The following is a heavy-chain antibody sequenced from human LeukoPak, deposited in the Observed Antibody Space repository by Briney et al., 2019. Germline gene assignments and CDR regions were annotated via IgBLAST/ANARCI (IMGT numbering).Heavy chain of an antibody. CDR2: IYPGDSDT. Sequence: GESLKISCKGFGYSFTSYWIAWVRQMPGKGLGWMGIIYPGDSDTRYSPSFQGQVTISADKSINTAYLQWSSLKASDTAMYYCVLAGSGSYYFDYWGQGILVTVSS. V-gene: IGHV5-51*01. CDR1: GYSFTSYW. D-gene: IGHD3-10*01. J-gene: IGHJ4*02. CDR3: VLAGSGSYYFDY.